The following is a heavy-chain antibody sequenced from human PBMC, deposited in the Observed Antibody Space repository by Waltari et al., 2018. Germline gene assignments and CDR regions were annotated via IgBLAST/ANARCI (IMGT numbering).Heavy chain of an antibody. Sequence: LESGGGLAQPGGSLRLSCAASGFSIGTSAMSWVRQAPGKGLEWVSSITRQATTYCAGSVRGRFVISRDDSDNKVHLQMNGLNADDTATYYCAKDHPSDGWPAFDSWGQGTQVIVSS. CDR1: GFSIGTSA. CDR2: ITRQATT. CDR3: AKDHPSDGWPAFDS. V-gene: IGHV3-23*01. J-gene: IGHJ4*02. D-gene: IGHD6-19*01.